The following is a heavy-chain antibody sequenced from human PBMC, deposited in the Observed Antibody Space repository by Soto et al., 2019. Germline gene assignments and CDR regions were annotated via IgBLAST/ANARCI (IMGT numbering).Heavy chain of an antibody. V-gene: IGHV1-18*04. CDR1: GYTFTSYG. D-gene: IGHD4-17*01. CDR3: ARQVLRSWNYHYGMDV. Sequence: ASVKVSCNASGYTFTSYGISWVRQAPGQGLEWMGWISAYNGNTNYAQKLQGRVTMTTDTSTSTAYMELRSLRSDDTAVYYCARQVLRSWNYHYGMDVWGQGTTVTVSS. J-gene: IGHJ6*02. CDR2: ISAYNGNT.